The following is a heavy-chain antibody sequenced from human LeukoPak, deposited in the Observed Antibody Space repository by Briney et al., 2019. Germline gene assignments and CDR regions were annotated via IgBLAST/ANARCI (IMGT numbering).Heavy chain of an antibody. CDR1: GYTFDSYG. CDR3: ARVGSASYYGMDV. V-gene: IGHV1-18*01. J-gene: IGHJ6*02. D-gene: IGHD3-10*01. Sequence: ASVKVSCKASGYTFDSYGISWVRQAPGQGLEWMGWISAYNGNTNYGQRFQGRTTMTKDTSTNTVNMELRSLRSDDTAVYYCARVGSASYYGMDVWGQGTTVIVSS. CDR2: ISAYNGNT.